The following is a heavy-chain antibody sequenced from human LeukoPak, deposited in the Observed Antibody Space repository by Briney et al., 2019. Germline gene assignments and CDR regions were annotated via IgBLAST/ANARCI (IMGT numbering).Heavy chain of an antibody. J-gene: IGHJ3*02. CDR3: ARDMLGYCSGGSCFGGPNDAFDI. CDR2: ISSYNDNT. CDR1: GYTFTSYG. Sequence: ASVKVSCKASGYTFTSYGISWVRQAPGQGLEWMGWISSYNDNTNYAQKLQGRVTMTTDTSTSTAYMELRSLRSDDTAVYYCARDMLGYCSGGSCFGGPNDAFDIWGQGTMVTVSS. V-gene: IGHV1-18*01. D-gene: IGHD2-15*01.